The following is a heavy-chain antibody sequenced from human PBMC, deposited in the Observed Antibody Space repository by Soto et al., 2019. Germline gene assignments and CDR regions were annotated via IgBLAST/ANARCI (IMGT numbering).Heavy chain of an antibody. J-gene: IGHJ6*02. V-gene: IGHV4-39*01. CDR2: IYYSGST. CDR3: ARSLSRQGGYSYGAPYYYYYGMDV. D-gene: IGHD5-18*01. CDR1: GGSISSSSYY. Sequence: QLQLQESGPGLVKPSETLSLTCTVSGGSISSSSYYWGWIRQPPGKGLEWIGSIYYSGSTYYNPSLKSRVTISVDTSKNQFSLKLSSVTAADTAVYYCARSLSRQGGYSYGAPYYYYYGMDVWGQGTTVTVSS.